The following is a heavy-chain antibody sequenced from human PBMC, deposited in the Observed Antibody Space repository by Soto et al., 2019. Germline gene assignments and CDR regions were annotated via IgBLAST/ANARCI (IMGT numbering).Heavy chain of an antibody. J-gene: IGHJ5*02. V-gene: IGHV1-3*04. CDR3: GRGQATFDP. CDR2: INTANGDT. Sequence: QIQLVQSGAEMKKPRASVKVSCKASGYTFTNYAMHWVRQAPGQRLEWMGRINTANGDTIYSQNFQGRVTITRDTSASTVYLELSSLRFEDTAVYYCGRGQATFDPWGQGTLVTVSS. CDR1: GYTFTNYA.